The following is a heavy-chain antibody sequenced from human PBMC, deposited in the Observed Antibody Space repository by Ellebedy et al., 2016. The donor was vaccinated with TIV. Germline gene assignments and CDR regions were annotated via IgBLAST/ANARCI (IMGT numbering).Heavy chain of an antibody. CDR1: GFTFSSYA. Sequence: GESLKISCAASGFTFSSYAMHWVRQAPGKGLEYVSAISSNGGSTYYANSVKGRFTISRDNSKNTLYLQMGSLRAEDMAVYYCARLYSSGWHDYWGQGTLVTVSS. J-gene: IGHJ4*02. D-gene: IGHD6-19*01. V-gene: IGHV3-64*01. CDR2: ISSNGGST. CDR3: ARLYSSGWHDY.